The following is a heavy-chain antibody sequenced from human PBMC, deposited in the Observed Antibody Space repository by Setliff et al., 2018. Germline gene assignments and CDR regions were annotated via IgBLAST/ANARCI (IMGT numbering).Heavy chain of an antibody. J-gene: IGHJ4*02. V-gene: IGHV3-21*04. CDR2: IVGNGVYT. CDR3: AKEVVTYVYDY. D-gene: IGHD3-16*01. CDR1: GFTFSSYN. Sequence: PGGSLRLSCAASGFTFSSYNMDWVRQAPGKGLEWISAIVGNGVYTNYADSVKGRFTISRDNAKKSLSLQMNSLRAEDTAVYYCAKEVVTYVYDYWGQGTLVTVSS.